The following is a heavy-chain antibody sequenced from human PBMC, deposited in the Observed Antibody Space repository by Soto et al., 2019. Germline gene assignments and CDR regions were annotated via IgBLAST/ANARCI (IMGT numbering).Heavy chain of an antibody. CDR3: TGEVASGY. J-gene: IGHJ4*02. CDR1: GFTVSRYG. D-gene: IGHD2-8*02. CDR2: ISRDGGTK. Sequence: QVQLVESGGGVVQPARSLRLSCAVSGFTVSRYGMHWVRQAPGKGLEWVAVISRDGGTKFYADSGKVRFTISKDNSRNALFLEMNSLSSEDMAVYYCTGEVASGYWGQGTLVIVFS. V-gene: IGHV3-30*03.